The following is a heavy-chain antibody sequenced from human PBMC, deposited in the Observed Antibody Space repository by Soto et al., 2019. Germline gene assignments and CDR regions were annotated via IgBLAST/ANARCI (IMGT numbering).Heavy chain of an antibody. CDR2: ISGSGGST. V-gene: IGHV3-23*01. CDR1: GFTFSSYA. Sequence: PGGSLRLACAASGFTFSSYAMSWVRQAPGKGLEWVSAISGSGGSTYYADSVKGRFTISRDNSKNTLYLQMNSLRAEDTAVYYCAKSDFDWLLSLFDYWGQGTLVTVSS. CDR3: AKSDFDWLLSLFDY. J-gene: IGHJ4*02. D-gene: IGHD3-9*01.